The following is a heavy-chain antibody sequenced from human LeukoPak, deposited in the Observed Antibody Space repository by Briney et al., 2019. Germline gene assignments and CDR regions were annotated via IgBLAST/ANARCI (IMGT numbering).Heavy chain of an antibody. V-gene: IGHV4-59*01. J-gene: IGHJ4*02. Sequence: PSETLSLTCTVSGGSISSYYWSWIRQPPGKGLEWIGFIYYSGSTNYNPSLQSRVTISVDTSKNQFSLKLSSVTAADTAVYYCARAGWGPYYFDYWGQGTLVTVSS. CDR1: GGSISSYY. D-gene: IGHD2-21*02. CDR2: IYYSGST. CDR3: ARAGWGPYYFDY.